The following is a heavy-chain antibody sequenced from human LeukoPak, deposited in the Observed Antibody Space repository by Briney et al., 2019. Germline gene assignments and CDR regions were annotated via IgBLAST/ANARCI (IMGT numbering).Heavy chain of an antibody. CDR3: ARGRSGLPIS. CDR2: IYTDGST. CDR1: GGSVSSGSYY. Sequence: SETLSLTCTVSGGSVSSGSYYWSWIRQPAGKGLEWIGRIYTDGSTSYNPSLKSRVTISVDTSKNQFSLNLTSLTAADTAVYSCARGRSGLPISWGQGTLVTVSS. D-gene: IGHD3-16*01. V-gene: IGHV4-61*02. J-gene: IGHJ5*02.